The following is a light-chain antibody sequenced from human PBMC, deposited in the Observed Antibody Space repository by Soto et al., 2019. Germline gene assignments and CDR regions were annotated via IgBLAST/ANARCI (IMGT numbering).Light chain of an antibody. CDR3: SSYTSSSTLGV. CDR2: EVS. Sequence: QSALTQPASVSGSPGQSIASSCTGTSSDVGGYNYVSWYQHHPGKAPKLMIYEVSNRPSGVSNRFSGSKSDNTASLTISGLQAEDEADYYCSSYTSSSTLGVFGTGTKVTV. CDR1: SSDVGGYNY. J-gene: IGLJ1*01. V-gene: IGLV2-14*01.